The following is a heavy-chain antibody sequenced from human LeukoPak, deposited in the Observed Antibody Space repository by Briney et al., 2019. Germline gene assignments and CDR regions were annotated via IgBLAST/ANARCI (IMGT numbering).Heavy chain of an antibody. D-gene: IGHD5-12*01. J-gene: IGHJ6*02. V-gene: IGHV1-18*01. CDR1: GGTFSSYA. CDR3: ARDPSYGGYAYYYYYGMDV. Sequence: GASVKVSCKASGGTFSSYAISWVRQAPGQGLEWMGWISAYNGNTNYAQKLQGRVTMTTDTSTSTAYMELRSLRSDDTAVYYCARDPSYGGYAYYYYYGMDVWGQGTTVTVSS. CDR2: ISAYNGNT.